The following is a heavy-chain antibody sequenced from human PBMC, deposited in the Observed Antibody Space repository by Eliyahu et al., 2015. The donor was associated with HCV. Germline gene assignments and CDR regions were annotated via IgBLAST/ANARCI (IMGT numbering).Heavy chain of an antibody. CDR3: AKDYGDYYYYYGMDV. Sequence: EVQLLESGGGLVQPGGSLRLSCAASGFTFXSYAMSWVRQAPGKGLGWVSAISGSGGSTYYADSVKGRFTISRDNSKNTLYLQMNSLRAEDTAVYYCAKDYGDYYYYYGMDVWGQGTTVTVSS. CDR1: GFTFXSYA. J-gene: IGHJ6*02. V-gene: IGHV3-23*01. CDR2: ISGSGGST. D-gene: IGHD4-17*01.